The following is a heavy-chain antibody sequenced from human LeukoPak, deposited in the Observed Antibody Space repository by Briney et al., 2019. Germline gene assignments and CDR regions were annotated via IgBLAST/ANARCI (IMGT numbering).Heavy chain of an antibody. D-gene: IGHD6-13*01. CDR1: GFTFSSYT. CDR3: ARGSPAAGLDY. J-gene: IGHJ4*02. Sequence: GGSLRLSCAASGFTFSSYTMHWVRQAPGKGLEWVAFIRYDGSKEYYPGSVKGRFTISRENAKNSLYLQMNSLRAGDTAVYYCARGSPAAGLDYWGQGTLVTVSS. CDR2: IRYDGSKE. V-gene: IGHV3-30*02.